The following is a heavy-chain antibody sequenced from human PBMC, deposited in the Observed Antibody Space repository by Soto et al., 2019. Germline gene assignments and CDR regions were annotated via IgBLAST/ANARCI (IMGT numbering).Heavy chain of an antibody. V-gene: IGHV4-30-4*01. Sequence: PSETLSLTCTVSGGSISSGDYYWSWIRQPPGKGLEWIGYIYYSGSTYYNPSLKSRVTISVDTSKNQFSLKLSSVTAADTAVYYCARDRGVRRRPYNWFDPWGQGTLVTVSS. CDR1: GGSISSGDYY. CDR3: ARDRGVRRRPYNWFDP. CDR2: IYYSGST. J-gene: IGHJ5*02.